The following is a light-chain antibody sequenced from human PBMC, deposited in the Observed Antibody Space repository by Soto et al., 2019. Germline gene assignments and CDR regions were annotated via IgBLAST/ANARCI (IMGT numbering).Light chain of an antibody. CDR2: DVT. Sequence: QSVLTQPASVSGSLGQSITIPCTGTTSDVGAYNYVSWYQQHPGKAPQLVIYDVTNRPSGVSNRFSGSKSGNTASLTISGLQAEDEADYYCSSYTSSSTLVFGGGTKLTVL. CDR3: SSYTSSSTLV. J-gene: IGLJ3*02. V-gene: IGLV2-14*03. CDR1: TSDVGAYNY.